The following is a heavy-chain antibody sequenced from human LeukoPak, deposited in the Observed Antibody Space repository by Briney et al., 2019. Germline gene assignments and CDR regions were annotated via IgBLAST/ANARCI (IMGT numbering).Heavy chain of an antibody. CDR1: GGTFSSYA. J-gene: IGHJ4*02. V-gene: IGHV1-69*13. D-gene: IGHD3-22*01. CDR3: ARNYYDSSGYYDY. CDR2: IIPIFGTA. Sequence: ASVKVSCKASGGTFSSYAISWVRQAPGQGLEWMGGIIPIFGTANYAQKFQGRVAITADESTSTAYMELSSLRSEDAAVYYCARNYYDSSGYYDYWGQGTLVTVSS.